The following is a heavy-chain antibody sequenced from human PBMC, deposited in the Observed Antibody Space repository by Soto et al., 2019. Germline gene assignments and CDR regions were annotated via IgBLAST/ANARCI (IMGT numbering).Heavy chain of an antibody. Sequence: PSETLSLTCAVYGGSFSGYYWSWIRQPPGKGLEWIGEINHSGSTNCNPSLKSRVTISIDTSKNQFSLKLTSVTAADTAVYYCARDGDYFGSGSPPLLSRWGQGTLVT. CDR1: GGSFSGYY. D-gene: IGHD3-10*01. J-gene: IGHJ4*02. V-gene: IGHV4-34*01. CDR2: INHSGST. CDR3: ARDGDYFGSGSPPLLSR.